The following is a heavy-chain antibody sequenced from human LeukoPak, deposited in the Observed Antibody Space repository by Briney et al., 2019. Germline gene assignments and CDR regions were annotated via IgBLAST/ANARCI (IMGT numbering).Heavy chain of an antibody. Sequence: SETLSLTCAVYGGSFSGYYWSWIRQPPGKGLEWIGEINHSGSTNYNPSLKSRVTISVDTSKNQFPLKLSSVTAADTAVYYCARGQLVRGRAHDYWGQGTLVTVSS. CDR3: ARGQLVRGRAHDY. CDR1: GGSFSGYY. CDR2: INHSGST. V-gene: IGHV4-34*01. J-gene: IGHJ4*02. D-gene: IGHD3-10*01.